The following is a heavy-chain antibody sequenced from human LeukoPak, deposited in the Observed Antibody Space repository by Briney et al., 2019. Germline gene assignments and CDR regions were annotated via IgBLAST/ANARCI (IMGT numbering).Heavy chain of an antibody. Sequence: ASVKVSCKASGYTFTNYYIHWVRQAPGQGLEWMGIINPSGVSTSYAQKFQGRVTMTRDTSTSRVYVELTSLRSEDTAVYYCARKAGADSGWGQYFDYWGQGTLVTVSS. CDR2: INPSGVST. D-gene: IGHD6-19*01. CDR3: ARKAGADSGWGQYFDY. J-gene: IGHJ4*02. V-gene: IGHV1-46*01. CDR1: GYTFTNYY.